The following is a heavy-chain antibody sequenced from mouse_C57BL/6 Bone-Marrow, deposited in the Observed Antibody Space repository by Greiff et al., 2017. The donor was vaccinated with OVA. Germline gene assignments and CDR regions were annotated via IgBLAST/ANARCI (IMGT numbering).Heavy chain of an antibody. CDR1: GFTFNTYA. CDR3: VRSSYGDY. D-gene: IGHD1-1*01. CDR2: IRSQSSNYAT. V-gene: IGHV10-3*01. J-gene: IGHJ2*01. Sequence: DVHLVESGGGLVQPKGSLKLSCAASGFTFNTYAMHWVRQAPGKGLEWVARIRSQSSNYATYYADSVKDRFTISRDDSQSMLYLQMNNLKTEDTAMYYCVRSSYGDYWGQGTTLTVSS.